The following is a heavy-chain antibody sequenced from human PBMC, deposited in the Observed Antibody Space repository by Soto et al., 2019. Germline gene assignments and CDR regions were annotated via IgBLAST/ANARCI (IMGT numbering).Heavy chain of an antibody. D-gene: IGHD2-15*01. V-gene: IGHV3-9*01. CDR1: GFTFDDYA. J-gene: IGHJ4*02. Sequence: EVRLVESGGGLVQPGRSLRLSCATSGFTFDDYAMHWVRQAPGKGLEWVSGIGWNSDYIRYADSVRGRFTVSRDNAKNSLYLQMNSLRPEDTALYYCAKGLLVAATFGVDYWGQGTLVTVSS. CDR2: IGWNSDYI. CDR3: AKGLLVAATFGVDY.